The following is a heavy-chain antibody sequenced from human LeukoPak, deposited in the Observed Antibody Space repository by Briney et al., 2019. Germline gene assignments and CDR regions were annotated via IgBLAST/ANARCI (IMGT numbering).Heavy chain of an antibody. J-gene: IGHJ4*02. D-gene: IGHD5-18*01. Sequence: ASVKVSCKVSGYTLTELSMHWVRQAPGKGLEWMGGFDPEDGETIYAQKFQGRVTMTEDTSTDTAYMELSRLRSEDTAVYYCATATAMVTFPPDYWGQGTLVTVSS. V-gene: IGHV1-24*01. CDR1: GYTLTELS. CDR3: ATATAMVTFPPDY. CDR2: FDPEDGET.